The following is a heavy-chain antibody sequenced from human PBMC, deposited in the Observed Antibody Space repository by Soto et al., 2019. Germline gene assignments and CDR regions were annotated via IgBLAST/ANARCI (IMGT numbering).Heavy chain of an antibody. CDR1: GFTFSSYW. V-gene: IGHV3-7*01. CDR3: ARVLRFLEWLSRPKYLDY. D-gene: IGHD3-3*01. CDR2: IKPDGSEN. Sequence: EVHLVQSGGGLVQPGGSLRLSCAGSGFTFSSYWMSWVRQAPGKGLEWVANIKPDGSENYYVDSVKGRFTISRDNAKNSLYLQMNSLRAEDTAVYYCARVLRFLEWLSRPKYLDYWGQGTLVTVSS. J-gene: IGHJ4*02.